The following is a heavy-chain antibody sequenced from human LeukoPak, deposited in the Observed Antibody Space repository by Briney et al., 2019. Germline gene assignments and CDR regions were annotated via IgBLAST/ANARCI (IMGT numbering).Heavy chain of an antibody. D-gene: IGHD6-13*01. Sequence: SETLSLTCTVPGGSISSYYWSWIRQPPGKGLEWIGYIYYSGSTNYNPSLKSRVTISVDTSKNQFSLKLSSVTAADTAVYYCATSSSWPSNWFDPWGQGTLVTVSS. J-gene: IGHJ5*02. CDR3: ATSSSWPSNWFDP. CDR1: GGSISSYY. CDR2: IYYSGST. V-gene: IGHV4-59*01.